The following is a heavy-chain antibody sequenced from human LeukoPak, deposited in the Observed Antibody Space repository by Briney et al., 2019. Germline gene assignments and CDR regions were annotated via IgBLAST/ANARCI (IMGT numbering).Heavy chain of an antibody. CDR3: ARRIAAAEYNWFDP. CDR1: GGSFSGYY. D-gene: IGHD6-13*01. Sequence: SETLSLTCAVYGGSFSGYYWSWIRQPPGKGLEWIGYIYYSGSTNYNPSLKSRVTISVDTSKNQFSLKLSSVTAADTAVYYCARRIAAAEYNWFDPWGQGTLVTVSS. V-gene: IGHV4-59*08. J-gene: IGHJ5*02. CDR2: IYYSGST.